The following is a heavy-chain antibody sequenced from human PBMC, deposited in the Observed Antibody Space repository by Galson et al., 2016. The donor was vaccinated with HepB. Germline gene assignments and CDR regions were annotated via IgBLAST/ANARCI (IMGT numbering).Heavy chain of an antibody. CDR3: ARAGSVANIADFDY. D-gene: IGHD1-26*01. V-gene: IGHV3-74*01. Sequence: SLRLSCAASGLTFSWHWMHWVRQAPGKGLVWVSRLNKDGSRTDYADSVKGRFTILRDNAKNTLYLQMNSLRAEDTGVYYCARAGSVANIADFDYWGQGALVTVSS. J-gene: IGHJ4*02. CDR2: LNKDGSRT. CDR1: GLTFSWHW.